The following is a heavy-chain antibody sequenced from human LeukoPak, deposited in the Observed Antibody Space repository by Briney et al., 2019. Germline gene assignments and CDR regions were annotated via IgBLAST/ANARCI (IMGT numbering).Heavy chain of an antibody. V-gene: IGHV1-8*01. CDR2: MNPNSGNT. CDR1: GYTFTSYD. J-gene: IGHJ4*02. D-gene: IGHD2-2*01. CDR3: ARVGMEYQLLWSDY. Sequence: ASVKVSCKASGYTFTSYDTNWVRQATGQGLEWMGWMNPNSGNTGYAQKFQGTVTMTRNTSISTAYMELSSLRSEDTAVYYCARVGMEYQLLWSDYWGQGTLVTVSS.